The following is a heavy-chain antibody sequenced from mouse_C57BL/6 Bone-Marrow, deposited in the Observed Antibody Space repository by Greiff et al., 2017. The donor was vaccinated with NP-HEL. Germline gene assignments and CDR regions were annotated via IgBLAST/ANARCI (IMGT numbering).Heavy chain of an antibody. V-gene: IGHV1-26*01. CDR3: AREGLLGYAMDY. CDR1: GYTFTDYY. J-gene: IGHJ4*01. D-gene: IGHD2-3*01. CDR2: INPNNGGT. Sequence: VQLKQSGPELVKPGASVKISCKASGYTFTDYYMNWVKQSHGKSLEWIGDINPNNGGTSYNQKFKGKATLTVDKSSSTAYMELRSLTSEDSAVYYCAREGLLGYAMDYWGQGTSVTVSS.